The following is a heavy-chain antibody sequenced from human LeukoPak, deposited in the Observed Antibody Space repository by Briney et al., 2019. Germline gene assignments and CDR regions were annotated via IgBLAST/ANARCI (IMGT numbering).Heavy chain of an antibody. D-gene: IGHD5-24*01. CDR1: VGSFSGYY. V-gene: IGHV3-15*01. J-gene: IGHJ4*02. CDR3: TTDNGYRGLYYFDY. Sequence: ETLSLTCAVYVGSFSGYYWSWIRQPPGKGLEWVGRIKSKTDGGTTDYAAPVKGRFTISRDDSKNTLYLQMNSLKTEDTAVYYCTTDNGYRGLYYFDYWGQGTLVTVSS. CDR2: IKSKTDGGTT.